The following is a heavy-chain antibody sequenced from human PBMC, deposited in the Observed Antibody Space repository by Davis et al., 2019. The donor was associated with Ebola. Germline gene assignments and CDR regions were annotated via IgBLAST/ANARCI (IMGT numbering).Heavy chain of an antibody. CDR1: GFTFSSYS. CDR2: ISSSSSYI. Sequence: GGSLRLSCAASGFTFSSYSMNWVRQAPGKGLEWVSSISSSSSYIYYADSVKGRFTISRDNAKNSLYLQMNSLRAEDTAVYYCATDPQRTLGLYGMDVWGQGTTVTVSS. CDR3: ATDPQRTLGLYGMDV. D-gene: IGHD3/OR15-3a*01. V-gene: IGHV3-21*01. J-gene: IGHJ6*02.